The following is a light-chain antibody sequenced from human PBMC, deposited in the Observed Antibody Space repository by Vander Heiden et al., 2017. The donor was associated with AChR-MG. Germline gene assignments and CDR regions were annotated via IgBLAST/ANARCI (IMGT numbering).Light chain of an antibody. CDR2: AVT. CDR3: HSYAGSYTYV. Sequence: QSALTQPRSVSGSPGHSVTISCTGSRSDIGGSNYVSWYQHHPGKAPKLMIYAVTKRPPGVPDRFSGSKSGNTASLTISGLQAEDEADYYCHSYAGSYTYVFGGGTKVTVL. CDR1: RSDIGGSNY. V-gene: IGLV2-11*01. J-gene: IGLJ1*01.